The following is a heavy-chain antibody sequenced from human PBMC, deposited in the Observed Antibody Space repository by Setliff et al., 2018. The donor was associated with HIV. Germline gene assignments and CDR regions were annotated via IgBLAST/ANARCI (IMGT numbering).Heavy chain of an antibody. CDR1: GFTFSNYW. D-gene: IGHD3-22*01. V-gene: IGHV3-74*01. CDR2: INTDGSST. J-gene: IGHJ4*02. Sequence: GESLKISCAASGFTFSNYWMHWVRQAPGKGLVWVSRINTDGSSTSYADSVKGRFTISRDNAKNTLYLQMNSLRAEDTAVYYCARDLALRYDSSGSWWGQGTLVTVSS. CDR3: ARDLALRYDSSGSW.